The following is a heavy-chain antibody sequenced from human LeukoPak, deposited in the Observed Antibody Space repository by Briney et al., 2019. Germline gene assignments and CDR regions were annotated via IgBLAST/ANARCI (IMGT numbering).Heavy chain of an antibody. Sequence: GGSLRLSCAASGFTFSSYEMNWVRQAPGKGLEWVSYISSSGSTIYYADSVKGRFTISRDNAKNSLYLQMNSLRAEDTAVYYCARDGEAYCGGDCYYGYWGQGTLVTVSS. V-gene: IGHV3-48*03. CDR3: ARDGEAYCGGDCYYGY. CDR1: GFTFSSYE. J-gene: IGHJ4*02. CDR2: ISSSGSTI. D-gene: IGHD2-21*02.